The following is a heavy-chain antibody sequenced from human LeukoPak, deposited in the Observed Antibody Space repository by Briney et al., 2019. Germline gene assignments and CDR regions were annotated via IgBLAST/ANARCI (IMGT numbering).Heavy chain of an antibody. Sequence: GGSLRLSCAASGFTFSSYAMHWVRQAPGKGLEWVAVISYDGSNKYYADSVKGRFTISRDNSKNTLYLQMSSLRAEDTAVYYCARVPTGYYDFWSLDYWGQGTLVTVSS. V-gene: IGHV3-30-3*01. CDR3: ARVPTGYYDFWSLDY. CDR2: ISYDGSNK. J-gene: IGHJ4*02. D-gene: IGHD3-3*01. CDR1: GFTFSSYA.